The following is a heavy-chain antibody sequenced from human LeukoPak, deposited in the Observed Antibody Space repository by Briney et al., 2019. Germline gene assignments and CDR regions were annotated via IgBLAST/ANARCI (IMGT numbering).Heavy chain of an antibody. J-gene: IGHJ4*02. Sequence: ASVEVSCKASGYIFTNYGINWVRRAPGQGLEWMGWISAYNGNTKYTQKLQDRVTMTTDSSTSTAHMELKTLRSDDTAVYFCARAGYSRFVDDLDYWGQGTLVIVSS. CDR3: ARAGYSRFVDDLDY. CDR2: ISAYNGNT. V-gene: IGHV1-18*01. CDR1: GYIFTNYG. D-gene: IGHD1-26*01.